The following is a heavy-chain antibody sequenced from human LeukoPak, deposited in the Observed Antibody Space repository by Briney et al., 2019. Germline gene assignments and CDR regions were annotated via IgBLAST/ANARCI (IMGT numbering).Heavy chain of an antibody. CDR3: ARCGRFDAFDI. V-gene: IGHV4-39*01. CDR1: GGSISISSYY. Sequence: PSETLSLTGTVSGGSISISSYYWGWIRQPPGKGLEWIGSIYYSGSTYYNPSLKSRVTISVDTSTNQFSLKLSSVTAADTAVYYCARCGRFDAFDIWGQGTMVTVSS. D-gene: IGHD1-26*01. CDR2: IYYSGST. J-gene: IGHJ3*02.